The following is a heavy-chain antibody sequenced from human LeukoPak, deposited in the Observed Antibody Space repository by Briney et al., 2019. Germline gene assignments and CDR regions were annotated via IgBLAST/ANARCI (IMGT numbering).Heavy chain of an antibody. CDR2: ISTNGDRA. V-gene: IGHV3-64*02. J-gene: IGHJ4*02. CDR3: ARGVAISSSGWYDTFDY. Sequence: GGSLRLSCAASGFTFSNSAMYWVRQAPGKGLEFVSVISTNGDRAYYADSVKGRFTISRDNSKNTLYLQMGSLRADDMAVYYCARGVAISSSGWYDTFDYWGQGALVTISS. D-gene: IGHD6-19*01. CDR1: GFTFSNSA.